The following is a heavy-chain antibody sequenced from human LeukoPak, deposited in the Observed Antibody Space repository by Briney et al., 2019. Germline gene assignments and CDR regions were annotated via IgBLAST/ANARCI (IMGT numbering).Heavy chain of an antibody. Sequence: GGSLRLSCTASGFTFSSYSMNWVRQAPGKGLEWVSSITSSSDYIYYADSVKGRFTISRDNAENSLHLQMNSLRAEDTAVYYCARLSSGSWFDYWGQGTLVTVSS. V-gene: IGHV3-21*01. CDR3: ARLSSGSWFDY. J-gene: IGHJ4*02. D-gene: IGHD6-19*01. CDR1: GFTFSSYS. CDR2: ITSSSDYI.